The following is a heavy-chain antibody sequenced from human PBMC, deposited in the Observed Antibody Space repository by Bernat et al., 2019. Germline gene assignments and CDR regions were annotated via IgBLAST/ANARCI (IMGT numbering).Heavy chain of an antibody. J-gene: IGHJ3*02. CDR2: ISYDGSNK. V-gene: IGHV3-30-3*01. Sequence: QVQLVESGGGVVQPGRSLRLSCAASGFTFSSYAMHWVRQAPGKGLEWVAVISYDGSNKYYADSVKGGFTISRDNSKNTLYLQMNSLRAEDTAVYYCARTGNHRGTVTTTEDAFDIWGQGTMVTVSS. D-gene: IGHD4-17*01. CDR1: GFTFSSYA. CDR3: ARTGNHRGTVTTTEDAFDI.